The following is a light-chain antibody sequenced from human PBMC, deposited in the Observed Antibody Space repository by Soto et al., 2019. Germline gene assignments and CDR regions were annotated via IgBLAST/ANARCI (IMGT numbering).Light chain of an antibody. J-gene: IGKJ1*01. Sequence: ETVLTQSPGNLSLSPGERATLSCRASQNVSSSYLAGYQQKPGQAPRRLIYGASRRATGIPDRFSGSGAGTDFTLTISRLEPEDFAVYYCQQYGSSRTFGQGTKVEIK. CDR2: GAS. V-gene: IGKV3-20*01. CDR1: QNVSSSY. CDR3: QQYGSSRT.